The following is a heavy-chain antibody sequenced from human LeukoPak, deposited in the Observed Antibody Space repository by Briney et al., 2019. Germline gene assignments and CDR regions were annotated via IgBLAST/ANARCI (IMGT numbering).Heavy chain of an antibody. Sequence: GGSLRLSCSASGFTFDDYAMHWVRHAPGKGLEWVSGISWNSGSIGYADSVKGRFTISRDNAKNSLYLQMNSLRAEDTAVYYCAREYGYSYGTVWGQGTLVTVSS. J-gene: IGHJ4*02. V-gene: IGHV3-9*01. CDR1: GFTFDDYA. D-gene: IGHD5-18*01. CDR3: AREYGYSYGTV. CDR2: ISWNSGSI.